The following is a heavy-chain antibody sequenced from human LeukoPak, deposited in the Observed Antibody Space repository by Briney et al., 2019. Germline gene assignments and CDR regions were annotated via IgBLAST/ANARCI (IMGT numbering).Heavy chain of an antibody. CDR2: IYPSGST. CDR3: ARSSGSFTSFDY. J-gene: IGHJ4*02. V-gene: IGHV4-4*07. D-gene: IGHD2-15*01. CDR1: GGSISSYF. Sequence: KPSETLSLTCTVSGGSISSYFWSWIRQPAGKGLEWIGRIYPSGSTNYNPSLKSRVTMSVDTSKNQFSLKLNSVTAADTAVCYCARSSGSFTSFDYWGQGTLVTVSS.